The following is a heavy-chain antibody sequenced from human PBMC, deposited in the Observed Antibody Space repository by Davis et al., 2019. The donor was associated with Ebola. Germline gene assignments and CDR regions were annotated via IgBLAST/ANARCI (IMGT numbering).Heavy chain of an antibody. D-gene: IGHD3-22*01. CDR3: AHRGNYYDGGYYWGLVEY. CDR2: IYWDDDK. CDR1: GFSLTTYGVG. J-gene: IGHJ4*02. V-gene: IGHV2-5*02. Sequence: SGPTLVKPTQTLTLTCTFSGFSLTTYGVGVGWIRQPPGKALEWLAVIYWDDDKRYSPSLETRLTVTKDTSRNQVVLTMTKMDPADTATYYCAHRGNYYDGGYYWGLVEYWGQGILVTVSS.